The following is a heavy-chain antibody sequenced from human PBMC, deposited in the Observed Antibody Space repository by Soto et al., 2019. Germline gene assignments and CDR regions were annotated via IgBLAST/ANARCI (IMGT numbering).Heavy chain of an antibody. D-gene: IGHD5-12*01. J-gene: IGHJ6*02. CDR2: IGTAGDT. CDR3: ARDTNRNSGYDCVDPEGCYYGMDV. CDR1: GFTFSSYD. Sequence: GGSLRLSCAASGFTFSSYDMHWVRQATGKGLEWVSAIGTAGDTYYPGSVKGRFTISRENAKNSLYLQMNSLRAEDTAVYYCARDTNRNSGYDCVDPEGCYYGMDVWGQGTTVTVSS. V-gene: IGHV3-13*01.